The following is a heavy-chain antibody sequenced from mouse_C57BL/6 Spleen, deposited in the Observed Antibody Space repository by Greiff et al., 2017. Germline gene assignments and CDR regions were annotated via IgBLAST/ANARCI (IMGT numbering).Heavy chain of an antibody. CDR2: FHPYNDDT. CDR1: GYTFTTYP. CDR3: ARRGSSYYYAMDY. V-gene: IGHV1-47*01. J-gene: IGHJ4*01. Sequence: VQLQQSGAELVKPGASVKMSCKASGYTFTTYPIEWMKQNHGKSLEWIGNFHPYNDDTTYNEKFKGKATLTVEKSSSTVYLELSRLTSDDSAVYYCARRGSSYYYAMDYWGQGTSVTVAS. D-gene: IGHD1-1*01.